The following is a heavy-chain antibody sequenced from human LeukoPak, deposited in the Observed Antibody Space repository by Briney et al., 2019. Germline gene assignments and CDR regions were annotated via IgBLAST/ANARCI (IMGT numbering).Heavy chain of an antibody. CDR2: INGDGSST. D-gene: IGHD5-24*01. V-gene: IGHV3-74*01. J-gene: IGHJ4*02. Sequence: GGSLRLSCAASGFTSSSYWMHWVRQAPGKGLVWVSHINGDGSSTSYADSVKGRATISRDNAKNTLYLQINSLTAEDSAVYYCARDRSYNLDYWGQGTLVTVSS. CDR1: GFTSSSYW. CDR3: ARDRSYNLDY.